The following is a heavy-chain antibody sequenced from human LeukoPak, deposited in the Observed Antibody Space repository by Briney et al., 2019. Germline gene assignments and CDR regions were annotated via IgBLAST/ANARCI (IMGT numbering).Heavy chain of an antibody. CDR1: GFTVSSNY. D-gene: IGHD6-13*01. V-gene: IGHV3-66*01. CDR2: IYSGGST. J-gene: IGHJ4*02. CDR3: AKGESTAAGLPSDDY. Sequence: GGSLRLSCAASGFTVSSNYMSWVRQAPGKGLEWVSVIYSGGSTYYADSVKGRFTISRDNSKNTLYLQMNSLRAEDTAVYYCAKGESTAAGLPSDDYWGQGTLVTVSS.